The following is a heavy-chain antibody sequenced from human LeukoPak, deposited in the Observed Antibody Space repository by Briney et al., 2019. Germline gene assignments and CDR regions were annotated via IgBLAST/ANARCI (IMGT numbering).Heavy chain of an antibody. CDR3: ARLGSGNYLSPVNY. CDR2: IYYSGST. CDR1: GGSISSSSYY. J-gene: IGHJ4*02. Sequence: TSETLSLTCTVSGGSISSSSYYWGWIRQPPGKGLEWIGTIYYSGSTYYNPSLKSRVTISVDTSKNQFSLKLSSVTAADTAVYYCARLGSGNYLSPVNYWGQGTLVTVSS. D-gene: IGHD1-26*01. V-gene: IGHV4-39*01.